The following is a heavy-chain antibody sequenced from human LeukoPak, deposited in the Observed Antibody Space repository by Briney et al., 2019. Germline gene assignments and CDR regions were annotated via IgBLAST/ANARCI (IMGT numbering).Heavy chain of an antibody. Sequence: GGSLRLSCAASGLTFSSYAMSWVRQAPGKGLEWVSGISGSGGTTYYADSVKGRFTISRDNAKNTLYLQMNSLRAEDTAVYYCARVGASVGAIDYWGQGTLVTVSS. CDR1: GLTFSSYA. D-gene: IGHD1-26*01. CDR2: ISGSGGTT. CDR3: ARVGASVGAIDY. V-gene: IGHV3-23*01. J-gene: IGHJ4*02.